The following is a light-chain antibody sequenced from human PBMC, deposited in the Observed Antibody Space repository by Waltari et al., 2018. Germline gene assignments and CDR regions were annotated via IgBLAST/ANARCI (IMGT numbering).Light chain of an antibody. CDR1: QGITNY. J-gene: IGKJ1*01. Sequence: DIQMTQSPSSLSASVGDRVTITCRASQGITNYLAWYQHKPGKVPKLLIVAASTLQSGGPSRFSGSGSGTDFTLTISSLQPEDVATYYCQKYDSAPRTFGQGTKVEIK. V-gene: IGKV1-27*01. CDR2: AAS. CDR3: QKYDSAPRT.